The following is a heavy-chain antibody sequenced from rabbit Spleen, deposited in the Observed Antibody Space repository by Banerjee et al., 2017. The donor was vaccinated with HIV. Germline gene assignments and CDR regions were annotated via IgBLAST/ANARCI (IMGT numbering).Heavy chain of an antibody. CDR2: INTATGKA. CDR3: ARGSATMTMVITGFYLNL. D-gene: IGHD2-1*01. J-gene: IGHJ4*01. Sequence: QEQLEESGGGLVKPEGSLTVTCKASGFSFGDRDVMCWVRQAPGKGLEWIACINTATGKAVYASWAKGRFTISKTSSTTVTLQMTSLTAADTATYFCARGSATMTMVITGFYLNLWGQGTLVTVS. V-gene: IGHV1S45*01. CDR1: GFSFGDRDV.